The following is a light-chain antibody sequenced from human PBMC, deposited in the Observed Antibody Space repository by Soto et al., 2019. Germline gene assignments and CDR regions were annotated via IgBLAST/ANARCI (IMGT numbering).Light chain of an antibody. CDR3: QQYNTYLWT. Sequence: IQLTPSPSTLSASVGYRVTITCRASQSLSTWVAWYQHKPGKAPKLLIYDVSSLESGVPSRFSGSGSGTEFTLTISSLQPDDFATYFCQQYNTYLWTVGPGTMVDIK. CDR1: QSLSTW. V-gene: IGKV1-5*01. J-gene: IGKJ1*01. CDR2: DVS.